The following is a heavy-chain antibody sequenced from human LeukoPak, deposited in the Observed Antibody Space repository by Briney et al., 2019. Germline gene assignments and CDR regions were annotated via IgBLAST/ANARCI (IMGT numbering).Heavy chain of an antibody. CDR1: GGSISSGDYY. V-gene: IGHV4-30-4*08. CDR3: AAGPGNWFDP. J-gene: IGHJ5*02. Sequence: SETLSLTCTVSGGSISSGDYYWSWIRQPPGKGPEWIGYIYYSGSTYYNPSLKSRVTISVDTSKNQFSLKLSSVTAADTAVYYCAAGPGNWFDPWGQGTLVTVSS. CDR2: IYYSGST. D-gene: IGHD2-8*02.